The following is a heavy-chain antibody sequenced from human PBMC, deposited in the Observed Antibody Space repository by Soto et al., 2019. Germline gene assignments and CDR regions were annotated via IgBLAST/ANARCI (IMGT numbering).Heavy chain of an antibody. CDR1: GFTFSSYG. V-gene: IGHV3-33*01. Sequence: GGSLRLSCAASGFTFSSYGMHWVRQAPGKGLEWVAVIWYDGSNKYYADSVKGRFTISRDNSKNTLYLQMNSLRAEDTAVYYCARDPPLRFLPPASYYYYYMDVWGKGTTVTVSS. D-gene: IGHD3-3*01. CDR2: IWYDGSNK. J-gene: IGHJ6*03. CDR3: ARDPPLRFLPPASYYYYYMDV.